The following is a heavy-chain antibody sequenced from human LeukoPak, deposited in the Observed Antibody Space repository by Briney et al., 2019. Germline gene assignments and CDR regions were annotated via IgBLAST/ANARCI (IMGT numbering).Heavy chain of an antibody. CDR3: TTDPSGYSGYDPPDY. Sequence: GGSLRLSCAASGFTFSNAWMNWVRQAPGKGLEWVGRIKSKTDGGTTDYAAPVKGRFTISRDDSKNTLYLQMNSPKTEDTAVYYCTTDPSGYSGYDPPDYWGQGTLVTVSS. D-gene: IGHD5-12*01. J-gene: IGHJ4*02. V-gene: IGHV3-15*07. CDR2: IKSKTDGGTT. CDR1: GFTFSNAW.